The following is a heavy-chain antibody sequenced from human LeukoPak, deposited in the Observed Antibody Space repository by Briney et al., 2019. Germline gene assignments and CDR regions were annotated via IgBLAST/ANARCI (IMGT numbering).Heavy chain of an antibody. CDR1: GYTYITYY. CDR3: ARDRGYPRDDAFDI. D-gene: IGHD6-25*01. V-gene: IGHV1-46*01. CDR2: INPSVGRS. Sequence: ASVKVSCKASGYTYITYYIHWLRQAPGQGLAWMGIINPSVGRSSYAQTFQGRLTMASDTSATTVYMELSSLRSEDTAVYYCARDRGYPRDDAFDIWGQGTMVTVSS. J-gene: IGHJ3*02.